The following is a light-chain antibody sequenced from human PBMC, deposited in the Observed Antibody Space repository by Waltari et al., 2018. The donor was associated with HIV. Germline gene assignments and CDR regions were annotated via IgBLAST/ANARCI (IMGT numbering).Light chain of an antibody. Sequence: QSALTQPASVSGSPGQSITISCTGTSSDVGGYNYVSWYQQHSGKGPKLIIYDVSNRPSGFFNRFSGSKSGNTASLTISGLQAEDEAEYYCCSYTSTSSFVMFGGGTKLTVV. CDR1: SSDVGGYNY. J-gene: IGLJ3*02. CDR3: CSYTSTSSFVM. V-gene: IGLV2-14*01. CDR2: DVS.